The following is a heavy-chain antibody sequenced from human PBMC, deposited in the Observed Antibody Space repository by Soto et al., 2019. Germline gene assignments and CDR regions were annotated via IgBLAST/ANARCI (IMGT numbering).Heavy chain of an antibody. CDR2: INADGSVE. V-gene: IGHV3-7*05. CDR1: GLTFSSYW. CDR3: ARWHN. Sequence: EVELVQSGGGLVQPGGSLRLSCAASGLTFSSYWMSWVRQTPGKGLEWVAHINADGSVENYVDSVKGRFSISRDNAKNTLYLQMNSLRAEETAVYYFARWHNWGQGTLVTVSS. J-gene: IGHJ4*02.